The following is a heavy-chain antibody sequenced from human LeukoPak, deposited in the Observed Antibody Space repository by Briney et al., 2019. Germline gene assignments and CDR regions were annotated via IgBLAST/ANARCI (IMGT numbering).Heavy chain of an antibody. CDR3: ARAKYDYGDPVGWFDP. CDR2: ILGSGGNT. CDR1: GFTFSSYA. V-gene: IGHV3-23*01. J-gene: IGHJ5*02. D-gene: IGHD4-17*01. Sequence: GGSLRLSCAASGFTFSSYAMAWVRQAPGKGLEWVSHILGSGGNTYYADSVRGRFTISRDNSKNTLYLKMNSLRAEDTAVYFCARAKYDYGDPVGWFDPWGQGTLVTVSS.